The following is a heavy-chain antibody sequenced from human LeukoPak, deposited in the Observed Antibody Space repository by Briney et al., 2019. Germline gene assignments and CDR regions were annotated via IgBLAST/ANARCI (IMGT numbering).Heavy chain of an antibody. J-gene: IGHJ4*02. V-gene: IGHV3-30-3*01. CDR1: GFTFSSYA. D-gene: IGHD1-26*01. CDR2: ISHDGSNK. Sequence: GRSLRLSCAASGFTFSSYAMHWVRQAPGKGLEWVAVISHDGSNKYYADSVKGRFTISRDNSKNTLYLQMNSLRAEDTAVYYCAKLYSGSYFDYWGQGTLVTVSS. CDR3: AKLYSGSYFDY.